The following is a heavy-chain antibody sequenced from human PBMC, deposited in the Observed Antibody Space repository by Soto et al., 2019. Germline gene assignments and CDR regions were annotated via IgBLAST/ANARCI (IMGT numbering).Heavy chain of an antibody. CDR3: ARGRRGYYGSGRGVGMDV. CDR2: INPSGGST. J-gene: IGHJ6*02. Sequence: ASVKVSCKASGYTFTSYYMHWVRQAPGQGLEWMGIINPSGGSTSYAQKFQGRVTMTRDTSTSTVYMELSSLRSEDTAVYYCARGRRGYYGSGRGVGMDVWGQGTTVTVSS. D-gene: IGHD3-10*01. V-gene: IGHV1-46*01. CDR1: GYTFTSYY.